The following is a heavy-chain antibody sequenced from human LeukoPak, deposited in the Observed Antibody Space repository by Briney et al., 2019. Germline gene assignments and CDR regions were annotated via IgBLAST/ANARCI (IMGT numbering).Heavy chain of an antibody. CDR1: GFTFSSYG. CDR2: IWSDGSNK. Sequence: GRSLRLSCEASGFTFSSYGMQWARQAPGKGLEWVTAIWSDGSNKYYADSVKGRFTISRDNSKSTLFLQMDSLRAEDTAVYYCARGVNTAEYWGQGTLVTVSS. V-gene: IGHV3-33*01. J-gene: IGHJ4*02. D-gene: IGHD3-10*01. CDR3: ARGVNTAEY.